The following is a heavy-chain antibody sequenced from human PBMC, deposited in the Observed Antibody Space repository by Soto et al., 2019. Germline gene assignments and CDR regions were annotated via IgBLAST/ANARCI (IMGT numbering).Heavy chain of an antibody. D-gene: IGHD2-15*01. CDR2: IYYSGST. V-gene: IGHV4-59*01. J-gene: IGHJ4*02. CDR3: ARDSEDSDFDY. CDR1: GGSISSYN. Sequence: SETLSLTCTVSGGSISSYNWSWIRHPPGKGLEWIGDIYYSGSTNYNPSLKSRVTISVDTSKNQFSLKLSSVTAADAAVYYCARDSEDSDFDYWGQGTLVTVSS.